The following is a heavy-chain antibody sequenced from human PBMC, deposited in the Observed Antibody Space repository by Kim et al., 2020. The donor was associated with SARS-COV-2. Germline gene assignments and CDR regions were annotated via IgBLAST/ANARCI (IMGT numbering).Heavy chain of an antibody. V-gene: IGHV3-30*07. Sequence: SLKGRLTISGDNSKNALYLKMNSLRAEDRAVYYCARGEYSYGGLADWFDPWGQGTLVTVSS. CDR3: ARGEYSYGGLADWFDP. D-gene: IGHD5-18*01. J-gene: IGHJ5*02.